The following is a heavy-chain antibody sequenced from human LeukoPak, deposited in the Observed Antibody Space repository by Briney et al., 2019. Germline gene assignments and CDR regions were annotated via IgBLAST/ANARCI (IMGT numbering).Heavy chain of an antibody. CDR2: ISAYNGNT. Sequence: ASVKVSCKASGGTFSSYAISWVRQAPGQGLEWMGWISAYNGNTNYAQKLQGRVTMTTDTSTSTAYMELRSLRSDDTAVYYCARGFETYYYGSGSYYNARPVDYWGQGTLVTVSS. V-gene: IGHV1-18*01. D-gene: IGHD3-10*01. CDR3: ARGFETYYYGSGSYYNARPVDY. CDR1: GGTFSSYA. J-gene: IGHJ4*02.